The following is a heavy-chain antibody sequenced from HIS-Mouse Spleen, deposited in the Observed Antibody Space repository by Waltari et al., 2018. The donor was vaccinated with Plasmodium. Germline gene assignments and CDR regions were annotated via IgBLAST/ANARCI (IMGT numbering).Heavy chain of an antibody. CDR1: GGSISSRSYY. CDR2: IYYSGST. J-gene: IGHJ2*01. V-gene: IGHV4-39*01. Sequence: QLQLQESGPGLVKPSETLSLTCTVSGGSISSRSYYWGWIRQPPGKGLEWIGSIYYSGSTYYNPSLKSRVTISVDTSKNQFSLKLSSVTAADTAVYYCARQRSADWYFDLWGRGTLVTVSS. CDR3: ARQRSADWYFDL.